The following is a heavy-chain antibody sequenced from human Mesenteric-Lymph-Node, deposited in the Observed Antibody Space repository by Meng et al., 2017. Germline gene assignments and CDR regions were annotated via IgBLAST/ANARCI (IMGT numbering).Heavy chain of an antibody. CDR1: GFTFTSYS. D-gene: IGHD3-10*01. V-gene: IGHV3-21*01. CDR3: ARAMSYVFYYYYGMDV. J-gene: IGHJ6*02. CDR2: IDSSSSYI. Sequence: GESLKISCAASGFTFTSYSMNWVRQAPGKGLEWVSSIDSSSSYIYYADSMKGRFTISRDNAQNSLYLQMNSLRAEDTAVYYCARAMSYVFYYYYGMDVWGQGTTVTVSS.